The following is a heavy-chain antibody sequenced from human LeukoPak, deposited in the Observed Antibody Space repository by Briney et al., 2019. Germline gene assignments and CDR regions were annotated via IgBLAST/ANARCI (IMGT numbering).Heavy chain of an antibody. Sequence: PGGSLRLSCAASGFTLSSYWMSWVRQAPGKGLEWVANITQDGSEKNYVDSVKGRFTISRDNAKNSLCLQMNSLRAEDTAVYYCARDRGYSTFDMWGQGTMVTVSS. J-gene: IGHJ3*02. CDR1: GFTLSSYW. V-gene: IGHV3-7*05. CDR3: ARDRGYSTFDM. D-gene: IGHD5-18*01. CDR2: ITQDGSEK.